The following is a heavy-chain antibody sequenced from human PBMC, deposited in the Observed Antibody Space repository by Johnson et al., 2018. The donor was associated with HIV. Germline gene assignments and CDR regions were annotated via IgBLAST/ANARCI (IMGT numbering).Heavy chain of an antibody. Sequence: VQLVESGGGLVQPGGSLRLSCAASGFTVSSNYMSWVRQAPGKGLEWVSVIYSGGSTYYADSVKGRFPISRDNSKNTLYLQMNSLRAEDTAVYYCARGGEYSSSLYAFDIWGQGTMVTVSS. CDR3: ARGGEYSSSLYAFDI. CDR2: IYSGGST. CDR1: GFTVSSNY. D-gene: IGHD6-13*01. J-gene: IGHJ3*02. V-gene: IGHV3-66*02.